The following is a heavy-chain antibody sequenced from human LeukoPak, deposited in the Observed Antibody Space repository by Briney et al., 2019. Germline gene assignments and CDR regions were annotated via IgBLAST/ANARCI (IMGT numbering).Heavy chain of an antibody. CDR2: INHSGST. D-gene: IGHD5-18*01. V-gene: IGHV4-34*01. CDR3: ARAPWRYSYGYNY. Sequence: SETLSLTCAVYGGSFSGYYWSWIRQPPGKGLEWVGEINHSGSTNYNPPLKSRVNVSVDTSKNQFSLTLSSVTAAHTAVYYCARAPWRYSYGYNYWGQGTLVTVSS. J-gene: IGHJ4*02. CDR1: GGSFSGYY.